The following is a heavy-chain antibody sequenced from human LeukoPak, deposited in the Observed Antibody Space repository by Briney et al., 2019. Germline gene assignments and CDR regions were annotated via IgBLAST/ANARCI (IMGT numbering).Heavy chain of an antibody. CDR2: LNKDGSEK. J-gene: IGHJ4*02. V-gene: IGHV3-7*01. CDR3: ARSIGQWRGLDY. Sequence: PGGSLRLSCAASGFTFSSYSMNWVRQAPGKGLEWVANLNKDGSEKNYVDSVKGRFTISRDNAKNSVYLQMNSLRAADTALYYCARSIGQWRGLDYWGQGTLVTVSS. D-gene: IGHD3/OR15-3a*01. CDR1: GFTFSSYS.